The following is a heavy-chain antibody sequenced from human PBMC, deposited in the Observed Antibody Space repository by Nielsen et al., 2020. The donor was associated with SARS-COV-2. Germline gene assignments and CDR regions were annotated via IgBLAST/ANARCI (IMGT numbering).Heavy chain of an antibody. Sequence: SETLSLTCTVSGDSISSGDYYWSWIRQPPGKGLEWIGYIYYSGSTYYNPSLKSRVTISVDTSKNQFSLKLSSVTAADTAVYYCARASSSWANYYYYGMDVWGQGTTVTVSS. V-gene: IGHV4-30-4*01. J-gene: IGHJ6*02. CDR3: ARASSSWANYYYYGMDV. CDR1: GDSISSGDYY. CDR2: IYYSGST. D-gene: IGHD6-13*01.